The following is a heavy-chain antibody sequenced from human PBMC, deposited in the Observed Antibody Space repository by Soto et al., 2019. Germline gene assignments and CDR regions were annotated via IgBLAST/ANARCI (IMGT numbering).Heavy chain of an antibody. CDR3: ARPGSSSSDY. CDR1: GYSFTTYW. CDR2: INPRDSDT. J-gene: IGHJ4*02. D-gene: IGHD6-6*01. V-gene: IGHV5-51*01. Sequence: PGESLKISCKGSGYSFTTYWICWVRQMPGKGLEWMGIINPRDSDTRYSPSFQGQVTISADKSINTAYLQWSSLKASDTAMYYCARPGSSSSDYWGQGTLVTVSS.